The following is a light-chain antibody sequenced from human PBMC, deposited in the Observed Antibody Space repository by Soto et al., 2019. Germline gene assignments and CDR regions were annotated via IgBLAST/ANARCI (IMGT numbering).Light chain of an antibody. Sequence: EIVLTQSPGTLSLSPGDRATLSCRASQSVYNNYLAWYQQKPGQAPRLLIYYASARFTGIPDRFSGSGSGTEFTLTISRLEPEDFAVYYGQRYGTSVSFGGGTKVEIK. CDR1: QSVYNNY. V-gene: IGKV3-20*01. J-gene: IGKJ4*01. CDR2: YAS. CDR3: QRYGTSVS.